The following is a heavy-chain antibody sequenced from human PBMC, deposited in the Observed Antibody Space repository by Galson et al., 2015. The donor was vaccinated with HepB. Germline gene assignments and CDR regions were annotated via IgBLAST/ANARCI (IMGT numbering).Heavy chain of an antibody. J-gene: IGHJ4*02. Sequence: SLRLSCAASGFTFSSYAMHWVRQAPGKGLEWVAVISYDGSNKYYADSVKGRFTISRDNSKNTLYLQMNSLRAEDTAVYYCARPGEGYSSGWYGNFDYWGQGTLVTVSS. CDR1: GFTFSSYA. CDR3: ARPGEGYSSGWYGNFDY. CDR2: ISYDGSNK. V-gene: IGHV3-30*04. D-gene: IGHD6-19*01.